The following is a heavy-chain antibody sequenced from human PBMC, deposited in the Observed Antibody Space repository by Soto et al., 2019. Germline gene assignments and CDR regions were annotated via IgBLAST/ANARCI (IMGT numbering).Heavy chain of an antibody. Sequence: GGSLRLSCAASGFTFSNYWMHWVRQTPGKGLVWVSRINSDGSSTSYADSVKGRVTISRDTAKNTLYLQMNSLRAEDTAVYYCAREIVTTGEYYFDSWGLGTLVTVSS. CDR2: INSDGSST. CDR3: AREIVTTGEYYFDS. CDR1: GFTFSNYW. D-gene: IGHD1-1*01. J-gene: IGHJ4*02. V-gene: IGHV3-74*01.